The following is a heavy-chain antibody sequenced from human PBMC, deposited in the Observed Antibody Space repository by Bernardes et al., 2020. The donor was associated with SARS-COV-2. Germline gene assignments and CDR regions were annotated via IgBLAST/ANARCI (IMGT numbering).Heavy chain of an antibody. J-gene: IGHJ2*01. D-gene: IGHD6-13*01. CDR3: GKRDVAAGNWYFDL. V-gene: IGHV3-74*01. CDR2: INSDGSTI. Sequence: GRSLRLSCAASGFTFSSSWMHWVRQAPGKGLVWVSRINSDGSTISYADSVKGRFTISRDNAKNTLYLQMNSLRADDTAVYYCGKRDVAAGNWYFDLWGRGTLVTVSS. CDR1: GFTFSSSW.